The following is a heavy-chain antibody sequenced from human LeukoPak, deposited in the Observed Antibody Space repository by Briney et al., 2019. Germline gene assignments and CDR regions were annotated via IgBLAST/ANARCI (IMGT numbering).Heavy chain of an antibody. J-gene: IGHJ4*02. V-gene: IGHV4-4*07. CDR3: ARDGLYTYGYSYFDY. CDR2: IHSSGST. CDR1: GASISSYH. D-gene: IGHD5-18*01. Sequence: SETLSLTCTVSGASISSYHRSWIRQSAGKGLEWIGRIHSSGSTNYNPSLKSRVTMSIDTSKNQFSLRVSSVTAADTAVYYCARDGLYTYGYSYFDYWGQGTLVTVSS.